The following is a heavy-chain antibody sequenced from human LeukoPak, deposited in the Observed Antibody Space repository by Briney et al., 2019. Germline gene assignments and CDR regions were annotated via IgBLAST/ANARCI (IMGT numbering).Heavy chain of an antibody. CDR1: KFSFSAYW. V-gene: IGHV3-30*02. D-gene: IGHD1-26*01. J-gene: IGHJ4*02. Sequence: GGSLRLSCAASKFSFSAYWMHWVRQAPGKGLEWVAVIWYAGSNKYYADSVKGRFTISRDNSKNTLYLQMNSLTAEDTAVYYCAKDGQWELLSRQGSYFDYWGQGTLVTVSS. CDR2: IWYAGSNK. CDR3: AKDGQWELLSRQGSYFDY.